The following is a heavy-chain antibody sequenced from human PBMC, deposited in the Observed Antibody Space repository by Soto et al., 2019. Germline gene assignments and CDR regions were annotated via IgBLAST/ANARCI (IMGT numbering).Heavy chain of an antibody. V-gene: IGHV1-69*01. D-gene: IGHD3-22*01. Sequence: QVQLVQSGAEVRKPGSSVRVSCKASGGSFNRHTISWVRQAPGQGLEWMGGINPIFGTANHAQKVQGRVTIIADESTRTVYMELSSLRSDHTAIYYCACGGGYDSTDYYYAYWGQGTLVIVSS. CDR3: ACGGGYDSTDYYYAY. CDR2: INPIFGTA. CDR1: GGSFNRHT. J-gene: IGHJ4*02.